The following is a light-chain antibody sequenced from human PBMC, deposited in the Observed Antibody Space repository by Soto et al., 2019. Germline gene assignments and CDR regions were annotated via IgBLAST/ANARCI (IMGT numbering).Light chain of an antibody. CDR1: TSNIGAGYE. V-gene: IGLV1-40*01. CDR3: QSFDSSLGGSGV. CDR2: GHN. Sequence: QSVLTQPPSVSAAPGQRVTISCTGSTSNIGAGYEVHWYQQVPGTAPKLLVSGHNNRPAEVPDRFFGSKSGTSASLTITGLLAEDEADYYCQSFDSSLGGSGVFGGGTKLTVL. J-gene: IGLJ3*02.